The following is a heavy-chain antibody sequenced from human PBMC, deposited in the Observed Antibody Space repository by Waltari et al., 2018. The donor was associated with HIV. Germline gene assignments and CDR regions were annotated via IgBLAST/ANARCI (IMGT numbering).Heavy chain of an antibody. CDR2: ISYDGSNK. Sequence: QVQLVESGGGVVQPGRSLRLSCAASGLPFSSSGMHWVRQAPGKGLEWVAVISYDGSNKYYADSVKGRFTISRDNSKNTLYLQMNSLRAEDTAVYYCANGDYYDSKGDFDYWGQGTLVTVSS. CDR3: ANGDYYDSKGDFDY. V-gene: IGHV3-30*18. D-gene: IGHD3-22*01. CDR1: GLPFSSSG. J-gene: IGHJ4*02.